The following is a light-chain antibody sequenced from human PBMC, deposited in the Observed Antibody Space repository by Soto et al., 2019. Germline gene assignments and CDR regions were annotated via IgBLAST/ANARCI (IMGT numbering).Light chain of an antibody. Sequence: DIELTQSPGTLSLSPGERATLSCRASQSISSNYLAWYQQRPGQAPRLLIYGASSRATGIPDRFSGSGSGTDFTLTISRLEPEDFAVYYCQQCGSSPQTFGQGTKVEIK. V-gene: IGKV3-20*01. CDR2: GAS. CDR1: QSISSNY. J-gene: IGKJ1*01. CDR3: QQCGSSPQT.